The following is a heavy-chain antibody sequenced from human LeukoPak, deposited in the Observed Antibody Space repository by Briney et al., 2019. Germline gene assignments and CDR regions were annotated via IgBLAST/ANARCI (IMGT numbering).Heavy chain of an antibody. CDR1: GYTFTSYA. D-gene: IGHD1/OR15-1a*01. Sequence: ASVKVSCKASGYTFTSYAMNWVRQAPGQGLEWMGWINTNTGNPTYAQGFTGRFVFSLDTSVSTAYLQISSLKAEDTAVYYGARDNKAALDYYMDVWGKGTTVTVSS. J-gene: IGHJ6*03. CDR3: ARDNKAALDYYMDV. CDR2: INTNTGNP. V-gene: IGHV7-4-1*02.